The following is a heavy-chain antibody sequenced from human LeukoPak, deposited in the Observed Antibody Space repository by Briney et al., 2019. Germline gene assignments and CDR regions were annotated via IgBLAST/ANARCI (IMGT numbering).Heavy chain of an antibody. CDR1: GFTFSRSW. J-gene: IGHJ4*02. CDR3: ARMAAAGRWFDY. D-gene: IGHD6-13*01. V-gene: IGHV3-7*01. Sequence: GGSLRLSCAASGFTFSRSWMSWVRQAPGKGLEWVANIKQDGSEKYYVDSVKGRFTISRDNAKNSLYLQMNSLRAEDTAVYYCARMAAAGRWFDYWGQGTLVTVSS. CDR2: IKQDGSEK.